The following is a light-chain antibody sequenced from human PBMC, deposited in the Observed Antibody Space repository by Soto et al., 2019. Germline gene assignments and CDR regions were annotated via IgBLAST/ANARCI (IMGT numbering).Light chain of an antibody. V-gene: IGKV3-20*01. Sequence: EIVLTQSPGTLSLSPGERATLSCRASQSVTSTYLAWYQQKPGQAPRLLIYGASSRATGIPDRFSGSGSGTHFTHTISRLEPEDFAVYYCQQYGSSPTFGPGTKVDIK. J-gene: IGKJ3*01. CDR1: QSVTSTY. CDR2: GAS. CDR3: QQYGSSPT.